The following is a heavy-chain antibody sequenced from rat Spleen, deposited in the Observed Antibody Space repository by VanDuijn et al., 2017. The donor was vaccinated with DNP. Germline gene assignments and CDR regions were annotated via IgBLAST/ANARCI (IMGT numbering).Heavy chain of an antibody. J-gene: IGHJ4*01. CDR3: AREVTGSPGVMDA. Sequence: EVQLEESGGGLVQPGRSLKLSCAASGFTFSDYNMAWVRQAPKKGLEWVATISYDGSSTYYRDSVKGRFTISRDNAKSTLYLQMDSLRSEDTATYYCAREVTGSPGVMDAWGQGASVTVSS. CDR1: GFTFSDYN. D-gene: IGHD5-1*01. CDR2: ISYDGSST. V-gene: IGHV5-7*01.